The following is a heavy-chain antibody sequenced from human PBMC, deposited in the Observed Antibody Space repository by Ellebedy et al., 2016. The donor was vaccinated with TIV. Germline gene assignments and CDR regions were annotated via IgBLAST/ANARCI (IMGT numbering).Heavy chain of an antibody. CDR1: GFTFSDAT. D-gene: IGHD4-17*01. V-gene: IGHV3-15*01. CDR2: ILSKTHGGTT. Sequence: GESLKISXAASGFTFSDATIHWVRQAPGKGLEWVGRILSKTHGGTTDYAARVKGRFTISRDDSKDTLYLQMNTLQIEDTAVYYCGRVSTVTSNFWGRGTLVTVSS. J-gene: IGHJ4*02. CDR3: GRVSTVTSNF.